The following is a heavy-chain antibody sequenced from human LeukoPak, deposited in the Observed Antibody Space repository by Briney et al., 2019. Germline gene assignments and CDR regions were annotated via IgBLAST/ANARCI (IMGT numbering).Heavy chain of an antibody. Sequence: PSETLSLTCAVSGDSISSNYWWTWVRQPPGKGLEWIGEIHHSGSTNYSPSLKSRVTISVDTSKNQFSLKLSSVTAADTAVYYCARERDLLYYYYMDVWGKGTTVTVSS. CDR2: IHHSGST. CDR1: GDSISSNYW. J-gene: IGHJ6*03. V-gene: IGHV4-4*02. CDR3: ARERDLLYYYYMDV. D-gene: IGHD1-26*01.